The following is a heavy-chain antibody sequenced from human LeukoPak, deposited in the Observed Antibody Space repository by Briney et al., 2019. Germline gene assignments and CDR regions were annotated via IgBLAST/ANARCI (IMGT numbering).Heavy chain of an antibody. CDR3: ARGMTARYCSGGSCYGDFDY. CDR1: GFTVSSNY. CDR2: IYSGGST. Sequence: GGSLRLSCAASGFTVSSNYMSWVRQAPGKGLEWDSVIYSGGSTYYADSVKGRFTISRHNSKNTLYLQMNSLRAEDTAVYYCARGMTARYCSGGSCYGDFDYWGQGTLVTVSS. V-gene: IGHV3-53*04. D-gene: IGHD2-15*01. J-gene: IGHJ4*02.